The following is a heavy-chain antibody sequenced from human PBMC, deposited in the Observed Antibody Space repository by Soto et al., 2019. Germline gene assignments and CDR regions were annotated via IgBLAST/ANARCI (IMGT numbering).Heavy chain of an antibody. CDR2: ISAYNGNT. J-gene: IGHJ4*02. Sequence: LAPGQGLEWMGWISAYNGNTNYAQKLQGRVTMTTDTSTSTAYMELRSLRSDDTAVYYCAGDDFWSGPPYYWGQGTLVTVSS. D-gene: IGHD3-3*01. V-gene: IGHV1-18*01. CDR3: AGDDFWSGPPYY.